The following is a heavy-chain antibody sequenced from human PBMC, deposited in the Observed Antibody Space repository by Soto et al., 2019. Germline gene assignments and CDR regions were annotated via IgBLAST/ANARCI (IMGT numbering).Heavy chain of an antibody. J-gene: IGHJ4*02. Sequence: SVKVSCKASGGTFSSYAISWVRQAPGQGLEWMGGSIPIFGTANYAQKFQGRVTITADESTSTAYMELSSLRSEDTAVYYCASPTPDILTGYRLSTFDYWGQGTLVTVS. CDR1: GGTFSSYA. CDR3: ASPTPDILTGYRLSTFDY. D-gene: IGHD3-9*01. CDR2: SIPIFGTA. V-gene: IGHV1-69*13.